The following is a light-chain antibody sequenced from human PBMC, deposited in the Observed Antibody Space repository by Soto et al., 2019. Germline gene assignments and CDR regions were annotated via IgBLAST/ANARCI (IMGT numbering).Light chain of an antibody. CDR1: STDVGRYNY. V-gene: IGLV2-14*01. CDR2: DVA. J-gene: IGLJ1*01. Sequence: QSALTQPASVSGSPGQSITISCTGTSTDVGRYNYVSWYQQHPGKAPKLMIYDVANRPSGVSNRFSGSKSGITASLTISGLQAEDEADYYCSSYTTSSTYVFGTGTTVTVL. CDR3: SSYTTSSTYV.